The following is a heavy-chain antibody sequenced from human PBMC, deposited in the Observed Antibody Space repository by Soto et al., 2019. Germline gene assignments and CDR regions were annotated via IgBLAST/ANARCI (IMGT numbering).Heavy chain of an antibody. CDR2: IYYSGST. CDR1: GGSISSGGYY. V-gene: IGHV4-31*03. J-gene: IGHJ6*02. Sequence: SETLSLTCTVSGGSISSGGYYWSWIRQHLGKGLEWIGYIYYSGSTYYNPSLKSRVTISVNTSKNQFSLKLSSVTAADAAVYYCAREPEGGSYSGWSYYYYGMDVWGQGTTVTVSS. CDR3: AREPEGGSYSGWSYYYYGMDV. D-gene: IGHD1-26*01.